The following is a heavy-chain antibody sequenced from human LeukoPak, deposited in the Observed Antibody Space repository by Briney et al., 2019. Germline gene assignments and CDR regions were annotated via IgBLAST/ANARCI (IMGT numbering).Heavy chain of an antibody. Sequence: GGSLRLSCAASGFTFSSYSMNWVRQAPGKGLEWVSSISSSSSYIYYSDSVKGRFTISRDNAKNSLYLQMNSLRAEDTAVYYCAREGVRGVYLDYWGQGTLVTVSS. D-gene: IGHD3-10*01. CDR2: ISSSSSYI. CDR3: AREGVRGVYLDY. CDR1: GFTFSSYS. J-gene: IGHJ4*02. V-gene: IGHV3-21*01.